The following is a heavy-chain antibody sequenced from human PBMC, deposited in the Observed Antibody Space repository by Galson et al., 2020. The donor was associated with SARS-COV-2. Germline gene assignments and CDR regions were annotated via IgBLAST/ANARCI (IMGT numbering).Heavy chain of an antibody. CDR2: IYYSGST. V-gene: IGHV4-39*07. CDR1: GGSISSSSYY. CDR3: ARVQVRGIFGVVKDY. D-gene: IGHD3-3*01. J-gene: IGHJ4*02. Sequence: SETLSLTCTVSGGSISSSSYYWGWIRQPPGKGLEWIGSIYYSGSTYYNPSLKSRVTISVDTSKNQFSLKLSSVTAADTAVYYCARVQVRGIFGVVKDYWGQGTLVTVSS.